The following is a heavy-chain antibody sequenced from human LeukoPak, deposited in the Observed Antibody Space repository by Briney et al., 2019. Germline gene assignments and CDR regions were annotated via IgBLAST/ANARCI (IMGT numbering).Heavy chain of an antibody. CDR3: ARSGRYSSGWYLDYFDY. V-gene: IGHV2-70*11. CDR2: IDWGDDK. D-gene: IGHD6-19*01. J-gene: IGHJ4*02. Sequence: SGPTLVNPTQTLTLTCTFSGFSLSTSGMCVSWIRQPPGKALEWLARIDWGDDKYYSTFLKTRPTISKDTSKNHVDLTMTNMDPVDTATYYCARSGRYSSGWYLDYFDYWGQGTLVTVSS. CDR1: GFSLSTSGMC.